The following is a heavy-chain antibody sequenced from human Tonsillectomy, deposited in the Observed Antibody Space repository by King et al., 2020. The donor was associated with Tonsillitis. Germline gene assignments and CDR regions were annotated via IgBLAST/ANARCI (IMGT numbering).Heavy chain of an antibody. V-gene: IGHV3-30*04. D-gene: IGHD1-26*01. J-gene: IGHJ4*02. CDR2: ISYDGSNK. Sequence: VQLVESGGGVVQPGRSLRLSCAASGFTFSSYAMHWVRQAPGKGLEWVAVISYDGSNKYYADSVKGRFTISRDNSKNTLYLQMNSLGAEDTAVYYCAGDHGMEWELIRLSPSSDFDYWGQGTLVTVSS. CDR3: AGDHGMEWELIRLSPSSDFDY. CDR1: GFTFSSYA.